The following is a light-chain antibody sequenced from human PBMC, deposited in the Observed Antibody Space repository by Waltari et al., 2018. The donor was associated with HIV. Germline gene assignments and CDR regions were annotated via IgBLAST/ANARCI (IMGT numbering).Light chain of an antibody. CDR2: WAS. Sequence: IVMTQSPDSLSVSLGGRATLNCTSSQSVFYSSNNKDYLAWYQVRPGQPPNLLIYWASTRESGVPDRFSCSGSGTNFTLTITSLQAEDVATYYCHQYFNTPLTFGGGTTVEI. J-gene: IGKJ4*01. CDR3: HQYFNTPLT. V-gene: IGKV4-1*01. CDR1: QSVFYSSNNKDY.